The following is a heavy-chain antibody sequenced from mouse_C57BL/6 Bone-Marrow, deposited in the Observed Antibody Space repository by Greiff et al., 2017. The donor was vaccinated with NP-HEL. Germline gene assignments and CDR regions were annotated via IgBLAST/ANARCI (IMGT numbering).Heavy chain of an antibody. D-gene: IGHD2-4*01. CDR1: GYTFTSYW. V-gene: IGHV1-74*01. CDR2: IHPSDSDT. J-gene: IGHJ3*01. CDR3: AMFIDDYDPGGFAY. Sequence: QVHVKQPGAELVKPGASVKVSCKASGYTFTSYWMHWVKQRPGQGLEWIGRIHPSDSDTNYNQKFKGKATLTVEKSSSTAYMQLSSLTSEDSAVYYGAMFIDDYDPGGFAYWGQGALVTVSA.